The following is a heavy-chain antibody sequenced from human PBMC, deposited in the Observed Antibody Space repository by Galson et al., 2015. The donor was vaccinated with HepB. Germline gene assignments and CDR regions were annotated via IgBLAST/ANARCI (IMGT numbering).Heavy chain of an antibody. Sequence: SLRLSCAASGFTFDDYTMHWVRQAPGKGLEWVSLISWDGGSTYYADSVKGRFTISRDNSKNSLYLQMNSLRTEDTALYYCAKALIAAAGTGFDYWGQGTLVTVSS. V-gene: IGHV3-43*01. J-gene: IGHJ4*02. CDR1: GFTFDDYT. CDR3: AKALIAAAGTGFDY. CDR2: ISWDGGST. D-gene: IGHD6-13*01.